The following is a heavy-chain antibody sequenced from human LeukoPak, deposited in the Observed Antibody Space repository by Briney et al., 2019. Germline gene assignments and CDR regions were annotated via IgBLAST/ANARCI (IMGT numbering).Heavy chain of an antibody. Sequence: SETLSLTCAVSGVSMGSGGYSWSWVRQPPGKGLEWIGYIYHSGSSYYNPSLKSRVTIPMDRSKNQFSLRLTSLTAADTAVYYCVSAYCGGDCYHSLLTNWGQGILVTVSS. CDR2: IYHSGSS. CDR1: GVSMGSGGYS. CDR3: VSAYCGGDCYHSLLTN. D-gene: IGHD2-21*02. V-gene: IGHV4-30-2*01. J-gene: IGHJ4*02.